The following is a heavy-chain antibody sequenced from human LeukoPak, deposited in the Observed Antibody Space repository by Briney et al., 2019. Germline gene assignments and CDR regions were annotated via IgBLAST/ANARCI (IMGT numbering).Heavy chain of an antibody. CDR3: ARDIVATKDAFDI. CDR2: ISSSSSTI. J-gene: IGHJ3*02. D-gene: IGHD5-12*01. V-gene: IGHV3-48*01. Sequence: PGGSLRLSCAASGFTFSSYSMNWVRQAPGKGLEWVSYISSSSSTIYYTDSVKGRFTISRDNAKNSLYLQMNSLRAEDTAVYYCARDIVATKDAFDIWGQGTMVTVSS. CDR1: GFTFSSYS.